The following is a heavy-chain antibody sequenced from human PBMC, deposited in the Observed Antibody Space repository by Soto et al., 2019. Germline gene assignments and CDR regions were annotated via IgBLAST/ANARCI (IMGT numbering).Heavy chain of an antibody. V-gene: IGHV1-69*06. Sequence: QVQLEQSGAEVKKPGSSVKVSCKASGGTLSDHGVSWLRQAPGQGLEWVGGTIPVFDTAKYAQKFQGRVTIAADKSTNIAYMELSSMRSEDTASYYCARGVYGSGNYYTGPSAFDIWGKGTMVIVSS. D-gene: IGHD3-10*01. CDR1: GGTLSDHG. CDR3: ARGVYGSGNYYTGPSAFDI. J-gene: IGHJ3*02. CDR2: TIPVFDTA.